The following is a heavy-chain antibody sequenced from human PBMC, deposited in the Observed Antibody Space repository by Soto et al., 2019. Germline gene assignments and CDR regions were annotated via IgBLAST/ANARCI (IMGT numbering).Heavy chain of an antibody. Sequence: QVQLQQWGAGLLKPSETLSLTCAVYGGSFSGYYWSWIRQPPGKGLEWIGEINHSGSTNYNPPLKSRVTISVDTSKNQFSLKLSSVTAADTAVYYCARGGCSSTSCYAGWFDPWGQGTLVTVSS. J-gene: IGHJ5*02. CDR3: ARGGCSSTSCYAGWFDP. CDR2: INHSGST. V-gene: IGHV4-34*01. CDR1: GGSFSGYY. D-gene: IGHD2-2*01.